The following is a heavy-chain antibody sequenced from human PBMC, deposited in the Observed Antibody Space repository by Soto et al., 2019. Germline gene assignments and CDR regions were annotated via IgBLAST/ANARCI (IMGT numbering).Heavy chain of an antibody. CDR2: IIPIFGTA. V-gene: IGHV1-69*05. J-gene: IGHJ2*01. CDR1: GGTFSSYA. Sequence: QVQLVQSGAEVKKPGSSVKVSCKASGGTFSSYAISWVRQAPGQGLEWMGGIIPIFGTANYAQKFQGRVTVTTDEATSTAYMELCSLRSEDTAVYYCTRGASSRFAFALWCRDTLVTVSS. D-gene: IGHD6-13*01. CDR3: TRGASSRFAFAL.